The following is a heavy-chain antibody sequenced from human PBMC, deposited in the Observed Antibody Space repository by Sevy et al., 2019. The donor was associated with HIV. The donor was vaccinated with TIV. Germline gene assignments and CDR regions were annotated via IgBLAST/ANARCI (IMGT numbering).Heavy chain of an antibody. V-gene: IGHV4-59*01. CDR2: IYYSGST. D-gene: IGHD2-2*01. Sequence: SETLSLTCTVSGGSISSYYWSWIRQPPGKGLEWIGYIYYSGSTNYNPSLKSRVTISVDTSKNQFSLKLSSVTAADTAVYYCAREGCSSTSCPYWYFDLWGRGTLVTVSS. J-gene: IGHJ2*01. CDR3: AREGCSSTSCPYWYFDL. CDR1: GGSISSYY.